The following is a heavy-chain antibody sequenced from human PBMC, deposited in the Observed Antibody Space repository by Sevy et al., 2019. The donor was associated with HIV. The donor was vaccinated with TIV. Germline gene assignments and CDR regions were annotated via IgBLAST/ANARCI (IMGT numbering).Heavy chain of an antibody. CDR2: IKSKTDGGRT. D-gene: IGHD3-10*01. V-gene: IGHV3-15*01. Sequence: GGSLRLSCAASGFTFSNAWMSWVRQAPGKGLEWVGRIKSKTDGGRTDYAAPVKGRFTISRDDSKCTLYLQMNSLKTDDTAIYYCTTDSKRRGLFTLLDYWRQGTLVTVSS. CDR3: TTDSKRRGLFTLLDY. CDR1: GFTFSNAW. J-gene: IGHJ4*02.